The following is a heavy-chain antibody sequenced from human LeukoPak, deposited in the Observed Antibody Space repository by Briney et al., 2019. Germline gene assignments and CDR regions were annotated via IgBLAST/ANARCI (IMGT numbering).Heavy chain of an antibody. Sequence: ASVKVSCKASGYTFTNYYMHWVRQAPGQGLEWMGLINPTGSSTNYAQKFRGRVTMTRDTSTTTVYMELSSLRSEDTAVYYCAREESGGYFDYWGQGTMVTVSS. CDR3: AREESGGYFDY. V-gene: IGHV1-46*01. CDR1: GYTFTNYY. J-gene: IGHJ4*02. CDR2: INPTGSST. D-gene: IGHD2-8*02.